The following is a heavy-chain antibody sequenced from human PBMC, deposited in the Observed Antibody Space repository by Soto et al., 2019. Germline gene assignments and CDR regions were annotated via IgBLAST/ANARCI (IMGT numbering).Heavy chain of an antibody. Sequence: QITLKESGPTLVKPTQTLTLTCTFSGFSLSTSGVGVGWIRQPPGKALQWLALIYWDDDKRYSPSLKSRLTITKDTSKNQVVLTMTNMEPVDTATYCCAHLTNYYGSSGYYYGNWFDPWGQGTLVTVSS. CDR2: IYWDDDK. J-gene: IGHJ5*02. CDR1: GFSLSTSGVG. V-gene: IGHV2-5*02. CDR3: AHLTNYYGSSGYYYGNWFDP. D-gene: IGHD3-22*01.